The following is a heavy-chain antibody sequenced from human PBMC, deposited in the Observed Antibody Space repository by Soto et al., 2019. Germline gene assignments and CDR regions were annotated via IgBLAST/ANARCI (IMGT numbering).Heavy chain of an antibody. CDR1: GFTFSSYA. CDR2: ISYDGSNK. J-gene: IGHJ3*02. Sequence: GGSLRLSCAASGFTFSSYAMHWVRQAPGKGLEWVAVISYDGSNKYYADSVKGRFTISRDNSKNSLFLQMNSLRAEDTAVYYCARGDYFDTTGPFSDAFDIWGQGTMVTVSS. D-gene: IGHD3-9*01. V-gene: IGHV3-30-3*01. CDR3: ARGDYFDTTGPFSDAFDI.